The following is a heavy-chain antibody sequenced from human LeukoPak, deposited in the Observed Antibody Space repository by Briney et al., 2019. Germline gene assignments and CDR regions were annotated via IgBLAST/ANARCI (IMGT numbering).Heavy chain of an antibody. V-gene: IGHV1-18*01. J-gene: IGHJ5*02. D-gene: IGHD6-19*01. CDR3: ARGKDPVAVTAPNWFDP. Sequence: ASVKVSCKASGYTFTTYGISWVRQAPGQGLEWMGWISGYNGNTNYAQKLQGRLTMTTDTSTSTACMELRSLRSDDTAVYYCARGKDPVAVTAPNWFDPWGQGTLVTVSS. CDR1: GYTFTTYG. CDR2: ISGYNGNT.